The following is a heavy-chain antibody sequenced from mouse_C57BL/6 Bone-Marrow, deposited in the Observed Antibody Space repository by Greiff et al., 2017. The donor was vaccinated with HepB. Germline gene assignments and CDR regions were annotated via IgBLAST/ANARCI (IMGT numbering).Heavy chain of an antibody. CDR1: GFSFNTYA. CDR3: VKSYYAMDY. Sequence: EVMLVESGGGLVQPKGSLKLSCAASGFSFNTYAMNWVRQAPGKGLEWVARIRSKSNNYATYYADSVKDRFTISRDDSESMLYLQMNNLKTEDTAMYYCVKSYYAMDYWGQGTSVTVSS. CDR2: IRSKSNNYAT. V-gene: IGHV10-1*01. J-gene: IGHJ4*01.